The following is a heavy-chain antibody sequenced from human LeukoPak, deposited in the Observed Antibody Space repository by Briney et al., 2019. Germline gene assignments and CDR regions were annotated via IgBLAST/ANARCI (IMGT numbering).Heavy chain of an antibody. CDR3: ARIGWRFGEFSSDY. CDR1: GYTFTSYD. J-gene: IGHJ4*02. V-gene: IGHV1-8*01. Sequence: ASVKVSCKASGYTFTSYDINWVRQATGQGLEWMGWMNPNSGNTGYAQKFQGRVTVTRNTSISTAYMELSSLRSEDTAVYYCARIGWRFGEFSSDYWGQGTLVTVSS. D-gene: IGHD3-10*01. CDR2: MNPNSGNT.